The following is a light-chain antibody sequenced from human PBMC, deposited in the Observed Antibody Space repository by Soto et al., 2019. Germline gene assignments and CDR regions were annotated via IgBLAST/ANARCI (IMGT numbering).Light chain of an antibody. CDR2: DAS. J-gene: IGKJ1*01. CDR3: QQYGSSPRT. V-gene: IGKV3-20*01. CDR1: QSLSSSQ. Sequence: EVMMTQFPDTVSLYPGERATLSCRASQSLSSSQLAWYQQKPGQAPRLLIHDASSRATGISDRFTGSGSGTDFTLTITTLEPEDFAVYYCQQYGSSPRTFGLGTKVESK.